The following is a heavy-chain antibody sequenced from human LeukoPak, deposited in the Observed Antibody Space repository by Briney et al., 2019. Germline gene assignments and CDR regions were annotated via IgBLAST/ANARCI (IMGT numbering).Heavy chain of an antibody. J-gene: IGHJ4*02. CDR3: ARYREVGATVDY. Sequence: PSETLSLTCTVSGYSISSGYYWGWIRQPPGRGLEWIASIYYRGSTHYNPSLASLKSRVTISGDTSKNQFSLKLSSVTAADTAVYYCARYREVGATVDYWGQGTLVTVSS. CDR1: GYSISSGYY. V-gene: IGHV4-38-2*02. CDR2: IYYRGST. D-gene: IGHD1-26*01.